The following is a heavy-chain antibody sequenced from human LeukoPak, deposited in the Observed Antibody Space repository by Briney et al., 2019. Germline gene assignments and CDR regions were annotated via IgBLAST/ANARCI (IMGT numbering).Heavy chain of an antibody. CDR2: ISSSGSTI. D-gene: IGHD3-9*01. V-gene: IGHV3-48*01. J-gene: IGHJ5*02. Sequence: QPGGSLRLSCAASGFTFSSYSMNWVRQAPGKGLEWVSYISSSGSTIYYADSVKGRFTISRDNAKNSLYLQMNSLRAEDTAVYYCARDRPHYDILTGYSNWFDPWGQGTLVTVSS. CDR1: GFTFSSYS. CDR3: ARDRPHYDILTGYSNWFDP.